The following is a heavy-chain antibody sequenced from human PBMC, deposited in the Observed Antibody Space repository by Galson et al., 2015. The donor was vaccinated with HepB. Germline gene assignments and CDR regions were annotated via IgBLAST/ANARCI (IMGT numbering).Heavy chain of an antibody. V-gene: IGHV1-69*13. CDR3: ARGEQQLVLGAFDI. CDR1: GGTFSSYA. D-gene: IGHD6-13*01. CDR2: IIPIFGTA. Sequence: SVKVSCKASGGTFSSYAISWVRQAPGQGLEWMGGIIPIFGTANYAQKFQGRVTITADESTSTAYMELSSLRSEDTAVYYCARGEQQLVLGAFDIWGQGTMVTVAS. J-gene: IGHJ3*02.